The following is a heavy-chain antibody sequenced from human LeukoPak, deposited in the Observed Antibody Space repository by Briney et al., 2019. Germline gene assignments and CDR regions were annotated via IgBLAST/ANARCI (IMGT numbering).Heavy chain of an antibody. J-gene: IGHJ4*02. CDR1: GYTFTGYY. D-gene: IGHD3-16*02. CDR3: ARGRGRDMITFGGVIVEMEYYFDY. V-gene: IGHV1-2*04. CDR2: INPNSGGT. Sequence: GASVTVSCKASGYTFTGYYMHWVRQAPGQGLEWMGWINPNSGGTNYAQKFQGWVTMTRDTSISTAYMELSRLRSDDTAVYYCARGRGRDMITFGGVIVEMEYYFDYWGQGTLVTVSS.